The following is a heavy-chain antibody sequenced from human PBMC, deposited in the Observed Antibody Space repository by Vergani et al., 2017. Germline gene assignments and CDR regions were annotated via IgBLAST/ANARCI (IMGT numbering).Heavy chain of an antibody. CDR3: ARDRGYYDSSGYSYYYYGMDV. CDR2: ISSSSSYI. J-gene: IGHJ6*02. CDR1: GFTFSSYS. Sequence: EVQLVESGGGLVKPGGSLRLSCAASGFTFSSYSMNWVRQAPGKGLEWVSSISSSSSYIYYADSVKGRFTISRDNAKNSLYLQMNSLRAEDTAVYYCARDRGYYDSSGYSYYYYGMDVWGQGTTVTVSS. D-gene: IGHD3-22*01. V-gene: IGHV3-21*01.